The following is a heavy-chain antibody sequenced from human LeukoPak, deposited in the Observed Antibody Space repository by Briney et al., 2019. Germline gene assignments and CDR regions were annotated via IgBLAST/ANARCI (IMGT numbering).Heavy chain of an antibody. D-gene: IGHD2-21*02. CDR3: ARENIVVVTAIRDAFDI. Sequence: GRSLRLSCAASGFTFSSYSTNWVRQAPGKGLEWGSYTSSGSSTIYYADSVKGRFTISRDNAKNSLCLKRNSLRDEDTAVYYCARENIVVVTAIRDAFDIWGQGTMVTVSS. CDR2: TSSGSSTI. V-gene: IGHV3-48*02. J-gene: IGHJ3*02. CDR1: GFTFSSYS.